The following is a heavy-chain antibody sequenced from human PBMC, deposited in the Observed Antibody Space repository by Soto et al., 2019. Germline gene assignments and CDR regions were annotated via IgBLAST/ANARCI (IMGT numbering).Heavy chain of an antibody. V-gene: IGHV4-34*01. CDR3: ARVVILRYFDWFGVDAFDI. CDR1: GGSFSGYY. D-gene: IGHD3-9*01. J-gene: IGHJ3*02. CDR2: INHSGST. Sequence: SETPSLTCAVYGGSFSGYYWSWIRQPPGKGLEWIGEINHSGSTNYNPSLKSRVTISVDTSKNQFSLKLSSVTAADTAVYYCARVVILRYFDWFGVDAFDIWGQGTMVTVSS.